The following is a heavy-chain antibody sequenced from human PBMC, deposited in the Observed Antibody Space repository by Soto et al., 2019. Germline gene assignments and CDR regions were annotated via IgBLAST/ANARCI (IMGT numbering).Heavy chain of an antibody. Sequence: DVLLVESGGGLVQPGGSLRLSCAGSGFNFDTYWMSWVRQAPGQGLEWVANIKEDGSEKYYVDSVKGRFTISRDNAKNSVYLQMSSLRAEDTAVYFCARHPYYDFWTDSWGQGTLVAVSS. CDR3: ARHPYYDFWTDS. V-gene: IGHV3-7*01. CDR1: GFNFDTYW. J-gene: IGHJ4*02. D-gene: IGHD3-3*01. CDR2: IKEDGSEK.